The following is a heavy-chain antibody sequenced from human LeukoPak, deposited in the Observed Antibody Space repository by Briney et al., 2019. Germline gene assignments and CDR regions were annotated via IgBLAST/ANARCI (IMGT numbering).Heavy chain of an antibody. J-gene: IGHJ4*02. D-gene: IGHD3-3*01. V-gene: IGHV3-23*01. Sequence: DSVKGRFTISRDNSKNTLYLQMNSLRAEDTAVYYCAKARLYYDFWSGYTNWGQGTLVTVSS. CDR3: AKARLYYDFWSGYTN.